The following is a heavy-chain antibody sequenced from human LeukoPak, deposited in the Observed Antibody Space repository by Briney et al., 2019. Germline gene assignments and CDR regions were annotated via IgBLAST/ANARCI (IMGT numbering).Heavy chain of an antibody. Sequence: SGGSLRLSCAASGFTVSSNYMSWVRQAPGKGLEWVSVIYRGGSTYYADSVKGRFTISRDNSKNTLYLQMNSLRAEDTAVYYCARVGLIAIRAFDIWGQGTMVTVSS. CDR1: GFTVSSNY. CDR3: ARVGLIAIRAFDI. CDR2: IYRGGST. J-gene: IGHJ3*02. D-gene: IGHD5-12*01. V-gene: IGHV3-53*05.